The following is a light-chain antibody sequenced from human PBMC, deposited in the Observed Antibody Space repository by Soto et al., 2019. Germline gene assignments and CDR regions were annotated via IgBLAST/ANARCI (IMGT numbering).Light chain of an antibody. CDR1: QTVNAW. Sequence: DIQMTQSPSTLSASLGDSVTITCRANQTVNAWLAWYQHKPGKAPKPLIHDASILESGAPSRFSGGGSGTEFTLIITGLQPDDSATSYCHQYTNTNNPWMFGQGT. J-gene: IGKJ2*01. CDR3: HQYTNTNNPWM. CDR2: DAS. V-gene: IGKV1-5*01.